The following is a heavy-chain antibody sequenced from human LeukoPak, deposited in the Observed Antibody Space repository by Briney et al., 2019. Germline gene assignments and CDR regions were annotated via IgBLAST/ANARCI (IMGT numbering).Heavy chain of an antibody. Sequence: TPSETLSLTCTVSGGSISSSSYYWGWIRQPPGKGLEWIGSIYYSGSTYYNPSLKSRVTISVDTSKNQFSLKLSSVTAADTAVYYCARNLSYSSSWYYFDYWGQGTLVTVSS. V-gene: IGHV4-39*01. CDR1: GGSISSSSYY. D-gene: IGHD6-13*01. J-gene: IGHJ4*02. CDR3: ARNLSYSSSWYYFDY. CDR2: IYYSGST.